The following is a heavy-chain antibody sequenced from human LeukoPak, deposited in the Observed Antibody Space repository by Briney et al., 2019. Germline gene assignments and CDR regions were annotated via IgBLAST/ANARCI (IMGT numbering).Heavy chain of an antibody. CDR1: GFAFSSYA. CDR2: ISYDGSNK. V-gene: IGHV3-30-3*01. CDR3: ARDGLLGYFDY. J-gene: IGHJ4*02. Sequence: GGSLRLSWAASGFAFSSYAMHWVRQAPGKGLEWVAVISYDGSNKYYADSVKGRFTISRDNSKNTLYLQMNSLRAEDTAVYYCARDGLLGYFDYWGQGTLVTVSS. D-gene: IGHD7-27*01.